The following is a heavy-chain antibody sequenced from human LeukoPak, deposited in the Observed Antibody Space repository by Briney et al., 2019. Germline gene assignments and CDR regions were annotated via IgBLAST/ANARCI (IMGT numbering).Heavy chain of an antibody. V-gene: IGHV1-69*04. CDR2: IIPILGIA. CDR1: GGTFSSYA. D-gene: IGHD3-10*01. CDR3: ATQYGSGSYP. Sequence: ASVKVSCKASGGTFSSYAISWVRQAPGQGLEWVGRIIPILGIANYAQKFQGRVTITADKSTSTAYMELSSLRSEDTAVYYCATQYGSGSYPWGQGTLVTVSS. J-gene: IGHJ5*02.